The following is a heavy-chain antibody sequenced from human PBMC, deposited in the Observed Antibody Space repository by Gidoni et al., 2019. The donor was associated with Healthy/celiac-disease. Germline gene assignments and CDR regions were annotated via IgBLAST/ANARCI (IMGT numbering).Heavy chain of an antibody. CDR2: IYPGDSDT. CDR1: GYSFTSYW. CDR3: ARKVIAARHSYYYGMDV. D-gene: IGHD6-6*01. V-gene: IGHV5-51*01. Sequence: EVQLVQSGAEVKKTGESLKISCTGSGYSFTSYWIGWVRQLPEKGLEWMGIIYPGDSDTRYSPSFQGQVTISADKSISTANLQWSSLKASDTAMYYCARKVIAARHSYYYGMDVWGQGTTVTVSS. J-gene: IGHJ6*02.